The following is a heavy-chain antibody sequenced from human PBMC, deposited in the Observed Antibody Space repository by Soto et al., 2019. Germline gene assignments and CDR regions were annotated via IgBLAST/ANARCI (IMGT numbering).Heavy chain of an antibody. D-gene: IGHD3-22*01. CDR1: GGSFSGHY. CDR2: INHSGST. CDR3: ARGISMIVEVQRDAPDKYYFGS. Sequence: KSSETLSLTCAVYGGSFSGHYWSWIRQPPGKGLEWIGEINHSGSTNSNPSLKSRVTISVDSSKNQFSLKLSSVTAADTALYYCARGISMIVEVQRDAPDKYYFGSWGQGTLVIVSS. J-gene: IGHJ4*02. V-gene: IGHV4-34*01.